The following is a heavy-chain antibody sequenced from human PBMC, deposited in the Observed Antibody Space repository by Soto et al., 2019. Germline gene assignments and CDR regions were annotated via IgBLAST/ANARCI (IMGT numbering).Heavy chain of an antibody. Sequence: PSVTQSLACPVAGGCISNYSSSCIRQPPGKGLEWIGYIYSSGSTHYNPSLQSRVTISIDTSKNQVSLKVNSVTAADTAVYYCVRDHHHSYGVYYFDYWGQGTPVTVSS. CDR2: IYSSGST. J-gene: IGHJ4*02. V-gene: IGHV4-59*01. CDR1: GGCISNYS. CDR3: VRDHHHSYGVYYFDY. D-gene: IGHD5-18*01.